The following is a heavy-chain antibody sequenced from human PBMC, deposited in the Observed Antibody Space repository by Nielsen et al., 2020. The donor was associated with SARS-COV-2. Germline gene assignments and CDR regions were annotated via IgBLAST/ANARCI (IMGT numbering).Heavy chain of an antibody. Sequence: SLKISCAASGFTFDDYAMHWVRQAPGKGLEWVSGISWNSGSIGYADSVKGRFTISRDNAKNSLYLQMNSLRAEDTAVYYCAKLVGPDSYWGQGTLVTVS. CDR2: ISWNSGSI. J-gene: IGHJ4*02. CDR1: GFTFDDYA. D-gene: IGHD1-26*01. CDR3: AKLVGPDSY. V-gene: IGHV3-9*01.